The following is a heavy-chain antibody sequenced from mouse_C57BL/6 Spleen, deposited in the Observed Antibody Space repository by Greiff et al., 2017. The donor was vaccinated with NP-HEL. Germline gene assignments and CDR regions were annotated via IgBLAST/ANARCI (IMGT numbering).Heavy chain of an antibody. V-gene: IGHV14-4*01. CDR1: GFNIKDDY. CDR3: TTGLYGPYY. Sequence: EVQLQESGAELVRPGASVKLSCTASGFNIKDDYMHWVKQRPEQGLEWIGWIDPENGDTEYASKFQGKATITADTSSNTAYLQLSSLTSEDTAVYYCTTGLYGPYYWGQGTTLTVSS. J-gene: IGHJ2*01. D-gene: IGHD1-1*01. CDR2: IDPENGDT.